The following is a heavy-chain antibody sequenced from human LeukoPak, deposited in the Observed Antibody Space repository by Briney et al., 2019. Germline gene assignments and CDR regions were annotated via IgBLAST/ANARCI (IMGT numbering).Heavy chain of an antibody. V-gene: IGHV1-69*13. CDR3: AAVESFGSGSGSYGDAFDI. Sequence: GASVKVSCKASGGTFSSYAISWVRQAPGQGLEWMGGIIPIFGTANYAQKFQGRVTITADESTSTAYMELSSLRSEDTAVYYCAAVESFGSGSGSYGDAFDIWGQGTMVTVSS. CDR1: GGTFSSYA. J-gene: IGHJ3*02. D-gene: IGHD1-26*01. CDR2: IIPIFGTA.